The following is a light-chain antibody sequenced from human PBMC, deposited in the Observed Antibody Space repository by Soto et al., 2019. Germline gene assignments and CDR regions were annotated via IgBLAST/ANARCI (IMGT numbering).Light chain of an antibody. V-gene: IGKV1-9*01. CDR1: QGISSY. Sequence: DIQLTQSPSFLSASVGDRVTITCRASQGISSYLAWYQQKPGKAPKLLIYAASTLQSGVPSRFSGSGSGTECTLTMSSLQPEDFATYYCQQLNSYPLSFGQGTRLEIK. CDR3: QQLNSYPLS. J-gene: IGKJ5*01. CDR2: AAS.